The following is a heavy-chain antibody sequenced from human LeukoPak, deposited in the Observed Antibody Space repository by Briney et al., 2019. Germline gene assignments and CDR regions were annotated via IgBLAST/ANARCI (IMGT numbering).Heavy chain of an antibody. CDR1: GFTFSNDW. D-gene: IGHD6-13*01. J-gene: IGHJ4*02. V-gene: IGHV3-15*01. CDR3: TTDGLWYSGRVF. Sequence: GGSLRLSCAASGFTFSNDWMSWVRQAPGKGLEWVGRIKTKTDGGTTAFAAPVKGRFTMSRDDSKNTLYLQMNSLKTEDTAMYYWTTDGLWYSGRVFWGQGTLVTVS. CDR2: IKTKTDGGTT.